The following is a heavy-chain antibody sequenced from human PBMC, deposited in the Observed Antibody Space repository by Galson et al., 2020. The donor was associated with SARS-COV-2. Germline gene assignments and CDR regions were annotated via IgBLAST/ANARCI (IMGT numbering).Heavy chain of an antibody. J-gene: IGHJ6*02. V-gene: IGHV4-61*02. D-gene: IGHD6-13*01. CDR3: ARISSWDYYYYGMDV. CDR2: IYISGST. Sequence: SETLSLTCTVSGASVSSGSQYWSWIRQWIGRIYISGSTDYNPSLKSRVTISLDTSKNQFSLEVSSVTAADTAVYYCARISSWDYYYYGMDVWGQGTTVTVSS. CDR1: GASVSSGSQY.